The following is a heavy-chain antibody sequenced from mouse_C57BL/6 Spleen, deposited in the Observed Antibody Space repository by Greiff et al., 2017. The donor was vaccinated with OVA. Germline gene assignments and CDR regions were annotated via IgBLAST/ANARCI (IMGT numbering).Heavy chain of an antibody. J-gene: IGHJ3*01. CDR1: GFTFSSYT. Sequence: EVQRVESGGGLVKPGGSLKLSCAASGFTFSSYTMSWVRQTPEKRLEWVATISGGGGNTYYPDSVKGRFTISRDNAKNTLYLQMSSLRSEDTALYYCARLYDYDVGWFAYWGQGTLVTVSA. D-gene: IGHD2-4*01. CDR3: ARLYDYDVGWFAY. CDR2: ISGGGGNT. V-gene: IGHV5-9*01.